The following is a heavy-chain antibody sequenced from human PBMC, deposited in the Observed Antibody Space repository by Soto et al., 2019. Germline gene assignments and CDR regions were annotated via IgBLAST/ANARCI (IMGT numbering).Heavy chain of an antibody. J-gene: IGHJ4*02. D-gene: IGHD6-19*01. V-gene: IGHV3-23*01. CDR3: AALRWLQSPFDY. CDR1: GSASASYA. CDR2: ISASGGIT. Sequence: EVQLSESGGGLVQPGGSLRLSCTASGSASASYAVTWVRQAPGKGLEWVSAISASGGITFFADSVKGRFSMSRDHSKNVIYLHMNSLRFEDTAVYYCAALRWLQSPFDYWGQGTLVTVSS.